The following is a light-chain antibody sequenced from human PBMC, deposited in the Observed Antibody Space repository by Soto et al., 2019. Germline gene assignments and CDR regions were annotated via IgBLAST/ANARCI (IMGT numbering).Light chain of an antibody. CDR1: SGHSSYI. Sequence: QPVLTQSSSASASLGSSVKLTCTLSSGHSSYIIAWHQQQPGKAPRYLMKLEGRGSYNKGSGVPDRFSGSSSGADRYLTISTLQFEDEADYYCETWDSNNWVFGGGTKLTVL. J-gene: IGLJ3*02. CDR2: LEGRGSY. CDR3: ETWDSNNWV. V-gene: IGLV4-60*02.